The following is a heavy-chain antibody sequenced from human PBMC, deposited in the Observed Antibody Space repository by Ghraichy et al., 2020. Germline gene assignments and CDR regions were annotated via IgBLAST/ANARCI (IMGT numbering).Heavy chain of an antibody. CDR3: ASDIVVSVFSHNFYYGMDV. V-gene: IGHV4-30-4*01. J-gene: IGHJ6*02. CDR2: ISYNGST. CDR1: GGPINSGDHY. Sequence: SETLSLTCTVSGGPINSGDHYWNWIRQPPGKGLEWIGYISYNGSTYYNPSLRSRLTISLDRSKNHFSLNLNSVTATDTAVYYCASDIVVSVFSHNFYYGMDVWGQGTTVTVSS. D-gene: IGHD1-26*01.